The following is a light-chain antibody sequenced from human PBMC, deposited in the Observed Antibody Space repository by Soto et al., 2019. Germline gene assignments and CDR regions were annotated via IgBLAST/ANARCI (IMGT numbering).Light chain of an antibody. CDR3: QQYGSSIT. CDR2: GAS. CDR1: QSVISSY. Sequence: EIVLTQSPGTLSLSPGERATLSCRASQSVISSYFAWYQPKPGQAPRLLIYGASSRATGIPDRFSGSGSGTNFTLTISRLEPEDFAVYNCQQYGSSITCGQGTRLEIK. V-gene: IGKV3-20*01. J-gene: IGKJ5*01.